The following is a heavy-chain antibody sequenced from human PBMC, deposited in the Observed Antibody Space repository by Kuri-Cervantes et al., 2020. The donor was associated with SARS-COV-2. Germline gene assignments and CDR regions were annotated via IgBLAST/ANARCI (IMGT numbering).Heavy chain of an antibody. CDR2: IYPGDSDT. CDR3: ARRSRPYGDDDAFDI. Sequence: GESLKISCKGSGYSFTSYCIGWVRQMPGKGLEWMGIIYPGDSDTRYSQSFQGHVTISADKSISTAYLQWNSLKASDTAMYYCARRSRPYGDDDAFDIWGQGKMVTVSS. CDR1: GYSFTSYC. V-gene: IGHV5-51*01. D-gene: IGHD4-17*01. J-gene: IGHJ3*02.